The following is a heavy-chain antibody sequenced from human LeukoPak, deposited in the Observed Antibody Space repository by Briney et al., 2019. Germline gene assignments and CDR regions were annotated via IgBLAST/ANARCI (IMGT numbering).Heavy chain of an antibody. CDR1: GYTYTGYY. CDR3: ARGVEMATIGGY. D-gene: IGHD5-24*01. CDR2: INPNSGGT. J-gene: IGHJ4*02. Sequence: ASVKVSCKASGYTYTGYYMHWVRQAPGQGLEGMGWINPNSGGTNYAQKFQGRVTMTRDTSISTAYMELSRLRSDDTAVYYCARGVEMATIGGYWGQGTLVTVSS. V-gene: IGHV1-2*02.